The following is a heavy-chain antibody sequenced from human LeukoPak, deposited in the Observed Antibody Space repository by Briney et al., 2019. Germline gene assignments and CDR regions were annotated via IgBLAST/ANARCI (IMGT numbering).Heavy chain of an antibody. J-gene: IGHJ5*02. CDR2: ICCSGST. V-gene: IGHV4-59*01. CDR3: AIASPEQWFDP. D-gene: IGHD6-13*01. CDR1: SGSISSYY. Sequence: SETLSLTCTVSSGSISSYYWSWIRQPPGKGLEWIGYICCSGSTNYNPSLKSRVTISVDTSKNQFSLKLSSVTAADTAVYYCAIASPEQWFDPWGQGTLVTVSS.